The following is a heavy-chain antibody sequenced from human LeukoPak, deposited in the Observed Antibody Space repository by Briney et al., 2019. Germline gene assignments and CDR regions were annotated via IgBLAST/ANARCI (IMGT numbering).Heavy chain of an antibody. CDR1: GYTFTGYY. V-gene: IGHV1-2*02. D-gene: IGHD2-15*01. CDR2: INPNSGDT. Sequence: ASVKVSCKASGYTFTGYYMHWLRQAPGHGLEWMGWINPNSGDTNYAQKFQGRVTMTRDTSISTAYMELSRLRSDDTTVYYCARAYCSGGSCYGPFDYWGQGTLVTVSS. CDR3: ARAYCSGGSCYGPFDY. J-gene: IGHJ4*02.